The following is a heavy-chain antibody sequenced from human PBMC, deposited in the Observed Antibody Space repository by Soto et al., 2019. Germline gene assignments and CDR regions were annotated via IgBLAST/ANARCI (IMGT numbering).Heavy chain of an antibody. D-gene: IGHD3-3*01. CDR3: ARLRSGLGFEYFQH. J-gene: IGHJ1*01. CDR1: GASISRYY. CDR2: LYNTGST. Sequence: SETLSLTCTVSGASISRYYWSWIRQSPGKGLEWIGYLYNTGSTIYNPSLKSRVTISVDTSKNQFSLKLSSVTAADTAVYYCARLRSGLGFEYFQHWGQGTLVTVSS. V-gene: IGHV4-59*12.